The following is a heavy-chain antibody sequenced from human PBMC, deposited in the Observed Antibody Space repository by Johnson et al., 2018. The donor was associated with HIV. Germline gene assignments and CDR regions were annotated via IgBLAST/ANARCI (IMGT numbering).Heavy chain of an antibody. CDR2: INWNGGST. D-gene: IGHD1-1*01. Sequence: VQLVESGGGSVQPGRSLRLSCAASGFTFDDYAMSWVRQPPGKGLEWVSGINWNGGSTGYADSVKGRFTISRDNAKNSLYLQMNSLRAEDTAVYYCAKDATLQDGTGAFDIWGQGTMVTVSS. J-gene: IGHJ3*02. CDR1: GFTFDDYA. CDR3: AKDATLQDGTGAFDI. V-gene: IGHV3-20*04.